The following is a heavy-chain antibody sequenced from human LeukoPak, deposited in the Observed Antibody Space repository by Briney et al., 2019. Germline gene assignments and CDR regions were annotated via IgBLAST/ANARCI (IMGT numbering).Heavy chain of an antibody. D-gene: IGHD6-13*01. Sequence: GRSLRLSCAASGFTFSSYGMHWVRQAPGKGLEWVAVISYDGSNKYYADSVKGRFTISRDNSKNTLYLQMNSLRAEDTAVYYCAKDGLYSSSWYYWGQGTLVTVSS. J-gene: IGHJ4*02. CDR3: AKDGLYSSSWYY. CDR1: GFTFSSYG. CDR2: ISYDGSNK. V-gene: IGHV3-30*18.